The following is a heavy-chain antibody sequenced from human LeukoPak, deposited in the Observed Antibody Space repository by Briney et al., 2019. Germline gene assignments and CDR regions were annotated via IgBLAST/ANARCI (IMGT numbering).Heavy chain of an antibody. CDR1: AFTFSSYG. Sequence: GGSLRLSCAASAFTFSSYGMSWVRQAPGKGLEWVSAISASGGTSYYADSVKGRFTVSRDNSKDTLYLRMNSLRGEDTAVYYCAKDWAGYCSGGNCSPFDYWGQGTLVTVSS. D-gene: IGHD2-15*01. CDR3: AKDWAGYCSGGNCSPFDY. J-gene: IGHJ4*02. V-gene: IGHV3-23*01. CDR2: ISASGGTS.